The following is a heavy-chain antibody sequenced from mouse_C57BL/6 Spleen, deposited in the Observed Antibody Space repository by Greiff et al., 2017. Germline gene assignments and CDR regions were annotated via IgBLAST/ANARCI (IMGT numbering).Heavy chain of an antibody. D-gene: IGHD2-2*01. J-gene: IGHJ3*01. CDR3: ARGDGYDWFAY. CDR2: IDPSDSYT. Sequence: VQLQPPGAELVMPGASVKLSCKASGYTFTSYWMHWVKQRPGQGLEWIGEIDPSDSYTNYNQKFKGKSTLTVDKSSSTAYMQLSSLTSEDSAVYYCARGDGYDWFAYWGQGTLVTVSA. V-gene: IGHV1-69*01. CDR1: GYTFTSYW.